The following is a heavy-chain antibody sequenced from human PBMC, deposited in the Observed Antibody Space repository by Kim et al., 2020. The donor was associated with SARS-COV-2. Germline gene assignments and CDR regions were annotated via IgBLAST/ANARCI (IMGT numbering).Heavy chain of an antibody. CDR1: GGSFSGYY. D-gene: IGHD1-1*01. V-gene: IGHV4-34*01. CDR2: INHSGST. Sequence: SETLSLTCAVYGGSFSGYYWSWIRQPPGKGLEWIGEINHSGSTNYNPSLKSRVTISVDTSKNQFSLKLSSVTAADTAVYYCARGNCRNRDDSGEERCRGDYWGQGTLVTVSS. CDR3: ARGNCRNRDDSGEERCRGDY. J-gene: IGHJ4*02.